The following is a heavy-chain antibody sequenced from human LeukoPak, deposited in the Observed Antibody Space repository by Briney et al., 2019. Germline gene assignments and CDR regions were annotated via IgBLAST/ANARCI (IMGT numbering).Heavy chain of an antibody. Sequence: SETLSLTCTVSGGSVSTYYWSWIRQPPGKELEWIGYVSHSGNTNCNPSLKSRLTMSLDTSKNHFSLRQSSVNAADTAVYYCARAGSGWSFDYCGQGSLVTVSS. J-gene: IGHJ4*02. CDR1: GGSVSTYY. D-gene: IGHD6-19*01. V-gene: IGHV4-59*02. CDR3: ARAGSGWSFDY. CDR2: VSHSGNT.